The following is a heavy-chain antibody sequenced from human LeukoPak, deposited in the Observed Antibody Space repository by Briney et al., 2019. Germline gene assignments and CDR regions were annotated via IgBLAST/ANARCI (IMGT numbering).Heavy chain of an antibody. CDR2: ISGSAGST. CDR3: AKDNHSDILTLGPFDY. CDR1: GFTFSSYA. Sequence: GGSLRLSCAASGFTFSSYAMSWVRQAPGKGLEWVSAISGSAGSTYYADSVKGRFTISRDNSKNTLYLQINSLRAEDTAVYYCAKDNHSDILTLGPFDYWGQGTLVTVSS. J-gene: IGHJ4*02. V-gene: IGHV3-23*01. D-gene: IGHD3-9*01.